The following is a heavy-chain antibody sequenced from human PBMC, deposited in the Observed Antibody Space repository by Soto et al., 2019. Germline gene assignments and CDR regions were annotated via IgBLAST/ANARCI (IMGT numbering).Heavy chain of an antibody. CDR1: GYTFSNYG. D-gene: IGHD2-2*01. CDR2: ISLYSDGT. V-gene: IGHV1-18*01. CDR3: ARVVPGAEAWLRP. J-gene: IGHJ5*02. Sequence: ASVKVSCKTSGYTFSNYGITWVRQAPGQPLEWLGWISLYSDGTNYTQKFQGRVSMTTDTSTTTAYMELRSLRSDDTAVYYCARVVPGAEAWLRPWGPGTLVTVYS.